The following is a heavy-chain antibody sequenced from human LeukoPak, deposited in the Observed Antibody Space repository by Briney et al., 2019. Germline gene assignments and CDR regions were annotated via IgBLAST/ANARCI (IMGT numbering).Heavy chain of an antibody. CDR2: ISSEGKTT. D-gene: IGHD6-13*01. J-gene: IGHJ4*02. V-gene: IGHV3-64D*06. CDR3: VKDRWVDH. CDR1: GLIFCPCA. Sequence: PGGSLRLSCSASGLIFCPCAMHWVRQAPGKGLEYVSSISSEGKTTYYADSVKGRFTISRDNSKNTLYLQMSSLRPEDTAVYYCVKDRWVDHWGQGTLVTVSS.